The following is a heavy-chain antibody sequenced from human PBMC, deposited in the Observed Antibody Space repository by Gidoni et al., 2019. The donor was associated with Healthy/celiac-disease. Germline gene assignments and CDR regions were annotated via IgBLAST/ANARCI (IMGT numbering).Heavy chain of an antibody. CDR2: ISYDGSNK. Sequence: QVQLVESGGGVVQPGRSLRLSCAASGFPFISYAMHWVRQAPGKGLEWVAVISYDGSNKYYADSVKGRFTSSRDNSKNTLYLQMNSRRAEDTAVYYCARVWGSSPDAFDIWGQGTMVTVSS. J-gene: IGHJ3*02. CDR1: GFPFISYA. D-gene: IGHD6-6*01. CDR3: ARVWGSSPDAFDI. V-gene: IGHV3-30-3*01.